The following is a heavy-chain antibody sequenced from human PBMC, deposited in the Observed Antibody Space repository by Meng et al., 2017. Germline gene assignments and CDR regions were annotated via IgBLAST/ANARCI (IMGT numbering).Heavy chain of an antibody. J-gene: IGHJ4*02. CDR2: IYSGGST. V-gene: IGHV3-53*01. D-gene: IGHD6-19*01. Sequence: VQLVGSGVVFVQPGGSLSLSCAASGVTVSSNYMSWVRQAPGKGLEWVSVIYSGGSTYYADSVKGRFTISRDNSKNTLYLQMNSLRAEDTAVYYCVFQPVAGTGYDYWGQGTLVTVSS. CDR3: VFQPVAGTGYDY. CDR1: GVTVSSNY.